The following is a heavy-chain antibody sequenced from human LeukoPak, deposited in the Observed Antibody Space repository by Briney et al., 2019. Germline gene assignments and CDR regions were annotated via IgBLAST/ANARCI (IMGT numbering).Heavy chain of an antibody. J-gene: IGHJ6*02. D-gene: IGHD5-12*01. CDR2: ISYDGINK. CDR1: GFTFSKDG. CDR3: ARDQGHIVATIYHYYGMDV. Sequence: GRSLRLCCVASGFTFSKDGIHWVRRAPGKGLETGAVISYDGINKYYADSVKGRFTISRDNSKNTLYLHVNSLRAEDTALYYCARDQGHIVATIYHYYGMDVWGQGTTVTVSS. V-gene: IGHV3-30*03.